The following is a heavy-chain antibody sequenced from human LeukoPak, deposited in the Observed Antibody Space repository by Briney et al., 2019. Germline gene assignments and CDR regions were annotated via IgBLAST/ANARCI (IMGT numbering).Heavy chain of an antibody. Sequence: ASVKVSCKASGYIFSGYYINWVRQAPGQGLEWMGWINPKSGATKYAQKFQGRVTMTRDTSISTAYMELGRLRSDDTAVYYCARGDEDGYGGNYYYYYMDVWGKGTTVTVSS. CDR2: INPKSGAT. D-gene: IGHD4-23*01. V-gene: IGHV1-2*02. CDR1: GYIFSGYY. CDR3: ARGDEDGYGGNYYYYYMDV. J-gene: IGHJ6*03.